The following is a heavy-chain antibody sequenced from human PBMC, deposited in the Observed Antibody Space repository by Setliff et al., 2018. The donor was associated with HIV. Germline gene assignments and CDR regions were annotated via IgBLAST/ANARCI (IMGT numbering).Heavy chain of an antibody. V-gene: IGHV4-38-2*01. Sequence: PSESLSLTCAVSGYSISSGYYWGWIRQPPGKGLEWIGCIYQSGSTYYNVSLKSRVIISVDTSKNQFSLKLNSVTAAETGVYYCARAPSCADSWCYMYYSYYYGMDVWGLGTKVTVSS. CDR2: IYQSGST. D-gene: IGHD2-8*01. CDR1: GYSISSGYY. J-gene: IGHJ6*01. CDR3: ARAPSCADSWCYMYYSYYYGMDV.